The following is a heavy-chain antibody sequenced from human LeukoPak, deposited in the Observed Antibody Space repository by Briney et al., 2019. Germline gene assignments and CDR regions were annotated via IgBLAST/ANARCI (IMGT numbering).Heavy chain of an antibody. D-gene: IGHD4/OR15-4a*01. CDR3: AKHSMVNYGMDV. J-gene: IGHJ6*02. CDR2: IGGSGGVT. Sequence: GGSLRLSCAASGFIFSNYGMSWVRQAPGKGLEWVSFIGGSGGVTYYADSVKGRFTISRDNSKNTLSLQMHSLRAEDTAVYYCAKHSMVNYGMDVWGHGTTVTVSS. V-gene: IGHV3-23*01. CDR1: GFIFSNYG.